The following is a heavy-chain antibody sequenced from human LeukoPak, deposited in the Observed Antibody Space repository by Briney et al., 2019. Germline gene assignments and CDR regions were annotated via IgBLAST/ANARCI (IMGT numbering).Heavy chain of an antibody. CDR3: AKDLWGFVEVAAILDY. CDR2: ISAHNGNT. J-gene: IGHJ4*02. CDR1: GYTFTSYG. D-gene: IGHD2-15*01. Sequence: GASVKVSCKASGYTFTSYGISWVRQAPGQGLEWMGWISAHNGNTNYAQKLQGRVTMTTDTSTSTAYMELRSLRAEDTAVYYCAKDLWGFVEVAAILDYWGQGTLVTVSS. V-gene: IGHV1-18*01.